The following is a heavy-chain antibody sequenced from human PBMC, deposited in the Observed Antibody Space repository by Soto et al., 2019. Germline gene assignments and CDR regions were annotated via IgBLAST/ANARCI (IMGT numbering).Heavy chain of an antibody. CDR1: GFTFSSYG. V-gene: IGHV3-23*01. J-gene: IGHJ4*02. Sequence: EVQLLESGGGLVQPGGSLRLTCAASGFTFSSYGISWIRLSPGKGLEWVSVISGGGDTTYYTPSVKGRFTISRDDFRNTLYLQMNSLRTEDTAIYYCAPLRDFVVLPAGILDYWGPGTLVTVSS. CDR3: APLRDFVVLPAGILDY. CDR2: ISGGGDTT. D-gene: IGHD2-8*01.